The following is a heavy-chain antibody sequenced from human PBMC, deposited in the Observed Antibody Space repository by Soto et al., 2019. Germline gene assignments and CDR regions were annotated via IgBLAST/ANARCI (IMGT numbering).Heavy chain of an antibody. CDR3: ARGRLGYCSGGSCYSRDFAFDI. D-gene: IGHD2-15*01. Sequence: SETLSLTCAVYGGSFSGYYWSWIRQPPGKGLEWIGEINHSGSTNYNPSLKSRVTISVDTSKNQFSLKLSSVTAADTAVYYCARGRLGYCSGGSCYSRDFAFDIWGQGTMVT. V-gene: IGHV4-34*01. CDR2: INHSGST. CDR1: GGSFSGYY. J-gene: IGHJ3*02.